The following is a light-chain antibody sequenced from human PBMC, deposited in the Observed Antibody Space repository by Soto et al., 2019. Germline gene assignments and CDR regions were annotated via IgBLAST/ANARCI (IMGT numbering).Light chain of an antibody. V-gene: IGLV1-40*01. CDR1: TSNIGAPYD. Sequence: QSVLTQPPSVSGAPGQRVSISCTGSTSNIGAPYDVHWYQHLPGTAPKLLIYGDNNRPSGVPDRFSGSKSGTSASLAITRLQAEDEADYYCQSYDISLHNYVLLTGTKV. CDR2: GDN. CDR3: QSYDISLHNYV. J-gene: IGLJ1*01.